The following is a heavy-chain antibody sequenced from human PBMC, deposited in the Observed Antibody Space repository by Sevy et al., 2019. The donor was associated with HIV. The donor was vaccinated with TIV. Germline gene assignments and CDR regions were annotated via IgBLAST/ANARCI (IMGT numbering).Heavy chain of an antibody. D-gene: IGHD3-10*01. CDR2: INHSGST. V-gene: IGHV4-34*01. Sequence: SETLSLTCAASGGSFSGYYWSWIRQPPGKGLEWIGEINHSGSTNYNPSLKSRVTISVDKSKNQFYLKLRSVTAADRAVDYCAGGHMGQGVSYGMDVWGQGTTVTVSS. CDR1: GGSFSGYY. CDR3: AGGHMGQGVSYGMDV. J-gene: IGHJ6*02.